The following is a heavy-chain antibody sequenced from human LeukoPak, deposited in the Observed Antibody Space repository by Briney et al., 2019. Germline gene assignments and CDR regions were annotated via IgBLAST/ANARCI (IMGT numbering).Heavy chain of an antibody. CDR2: IYCSGST. CDR1: GGSISSYY. Sequence: SETLSLTCTVSGGSISSYYWSWIRQPPGKGLEWIGYIYCSGSTNYNPSLKSRVTISVDTSKNQFSLKLSSVTAADTAVYYCARVGGTNHYYYGMDVWGQGTTVTVSS. V-gene: IGHV4-59*01. D-gene: IGHD1-1*01. J-gene: IGHJ6*02. CDR3: ARVGGTNHYYYGMDV.